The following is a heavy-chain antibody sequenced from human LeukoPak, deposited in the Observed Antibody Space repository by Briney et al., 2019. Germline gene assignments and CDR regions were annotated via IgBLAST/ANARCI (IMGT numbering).Heavy chain of an antibody. Sequence: SETLSLTCTVSGGSISSGGYSWSWIRQHPGKGLEWIGYIYYSGSTYYNPSLKSRVTISADTSKNQFSLKLSSVTAADTAVYYCARAVPGSSWYFDYWGQGTLVTVSS. CDR1: GGSISSGGYS. J-gene: IGHJ4*02. D-gene: IGHD6-13*01. CDR2: IYYSGST. CDR3: ARAVPGSSWYFDY. V-gene: IGHV4-31*03.